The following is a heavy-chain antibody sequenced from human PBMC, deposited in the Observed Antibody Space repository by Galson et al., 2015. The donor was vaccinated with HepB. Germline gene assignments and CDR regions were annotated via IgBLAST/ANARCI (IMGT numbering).Heavy chain of an antibody. J-gene: IGHJ5*02. D-gene: IGHD2/OR15-2a*01. CDR1: GYTFTKYA. V-gene: IGHV7-4-1*02. Sequence: SVKVSCKASGYTFTKYAINWVRQAPGQGLEWMGWINTNTGNPTYAQGFTRRFVFSLDTSVNTAYLQISSLKAGDTAMYYCVRDLTVSLDPWGQGTLVTVSS. CDR2: INTNTGNP. CDR3: VRDLTVSLDP.